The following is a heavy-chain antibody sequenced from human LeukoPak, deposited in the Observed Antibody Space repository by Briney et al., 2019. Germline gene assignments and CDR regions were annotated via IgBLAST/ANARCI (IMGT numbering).Heavy chain of an antibody. J-gene: IGHJ4*02. CDR1: GFSFSSYW. D-gene: IGHD1-14*01. Sequence: GGSLRLSCAASGFSFSSYWMSWVRQAPGKGLEWVANIKEDGSEKYYVDSVKGRFTISRDNARNSLYLQMNSLRAEDTAVYYCARGRINSVYWGQGTLVTVSS. CDR3: ARGRINSVY. CDR2: IKEDGSEK. V-gene: IGHV3-7*01.